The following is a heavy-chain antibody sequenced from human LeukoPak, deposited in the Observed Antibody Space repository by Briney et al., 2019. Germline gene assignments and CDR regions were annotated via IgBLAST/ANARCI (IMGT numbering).Heavy chain of an antibody. D-gene: IGHD7-27*01. Sequence: ASVKVSCKASGYTFSDYYLHWLRQAPGQGLEWMGWINPYSGGTNYAQKFQGRVTMTRDTSISTAYMELSRLRSDDTAVYYCARGPHWDPHFDYWGQGTLVTVSS. J-gene: IGHJ4*02. CDR2: INPYSGGT. CDR3: ARGPHWDPHFDY. V-gene: IGHV1-2*02. CDR1: GYTFSDYY.